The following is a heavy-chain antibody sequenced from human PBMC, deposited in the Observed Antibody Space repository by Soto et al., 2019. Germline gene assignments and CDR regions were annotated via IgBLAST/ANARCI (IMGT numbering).Heavy chain of an antibody. D-gene: IGHD4-17*01. V-gene: IGHV3-30-3*01. CDR1: GFTFSSYS. CDR3: ARDIQHGDYANWFDP. J-gene: IGHJ5*02. Sequence: PGGSLKLSCAASGFTFSSYSMYWVRQAPGKGLEWVAIILYDGSNKYYADSVKGRFTISRDNSKNTLYLQMNSLRAEDTAVYYCARDIQHGDYANWFDPWGQGTLVTVSS. CDR2: ILYDGSNK.